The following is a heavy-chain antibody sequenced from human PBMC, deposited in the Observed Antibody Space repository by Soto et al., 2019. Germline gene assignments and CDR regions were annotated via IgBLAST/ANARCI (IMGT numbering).Heavy chain of an antibody. CDR2: ISSNGGST. D-gene: IGHD2-2*01. CDR3: AREGYCSSTSCYSFDY. CDR1: GFTFSSYA. V-gene: IGHV3-64*01. J-gene: IGHJ4*02. Sequence: EVQLVESGGGLVQPGGSLRLSCAASGFTFSSYAMHWVRQAPGKGLEYASAISSNGGSTYYANSVKGRFTISRDNSKNTLYLQMGSLRAEDMAVYYCAREGYCSSTSCYSFDYWGQGTLVTVSS.